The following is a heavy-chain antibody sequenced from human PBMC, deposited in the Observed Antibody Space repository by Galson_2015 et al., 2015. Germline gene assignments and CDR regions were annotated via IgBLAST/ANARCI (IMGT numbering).Heavy chain of an antibody. D-gene: IGHD6-6*01. V-gene: IGHV3-30*03. CDR3: AVAARPLTKDPSWVDY. J-gene: IGHJ4*02. CDR2: ISHDASTK. Sequence: SLRLSCAASGFTFGTYGMHWVRQAPGKGLEWVAVISHDASTKYYVDSVKGRFIIPRDNSKNSLYMLMNGLTGEDTAVYYCAVAARPLTKDPSWVDYWGQGTLVTVSS. CDR1: GFTFGTYG.